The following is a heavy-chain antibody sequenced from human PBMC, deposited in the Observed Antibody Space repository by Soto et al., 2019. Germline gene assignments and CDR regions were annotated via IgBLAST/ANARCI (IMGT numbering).Heavy chain of an antibody. D-gene: IGHD3-10*01. CDR3: AFNSGSGSYYFDY. V-gene: IGHV3-23*01. J-gene: IGHJ4*02. Sequence: GGSLRLSCAASGFTFSSYAMSWVRQAPGKGLECVSAISGGGETTYCADSVKGRFTISRDNSKNTLYLQMNSLRAEDTAVYYCAFNSGSGSYYFDYWGQGTLVTVSS. CDR2: ISGGGETT. CDR1: GFTFSSYA.